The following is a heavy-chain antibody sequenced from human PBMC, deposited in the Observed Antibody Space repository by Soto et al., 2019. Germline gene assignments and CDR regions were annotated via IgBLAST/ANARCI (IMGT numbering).Heavy chain of an antibody. CDR3: ARVPDR. CDR1: GGSISSGGYS. V-gene: IGHV4-30-2*01. CDR2: IYHSGST. Sequence: TLSLTCAVSGGSISSGGYSWSWIRQPPGKGLEWIGYIYHSGSTYYNPSLKSRVTISVDRSKNQFSLKLSSVSAAYTAVYYCARVPDRWGQGTLVTVSS. J-gene: IGHJ5*02. D-gene: IGHD2-2*01.